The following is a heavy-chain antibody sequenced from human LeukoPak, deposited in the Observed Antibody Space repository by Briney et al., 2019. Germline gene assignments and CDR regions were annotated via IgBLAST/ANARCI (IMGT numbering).Heavy chain of an antibody. J-gene: IGHJ4*02. D-gene: IGHD3-22*01. CDR3: ATPLDYYDTSGYHQGGD. CDR2: INHNGNVN. CDR1: GFTFSSYW. Sequence: QTGGSLRLSCAASGFTFSSYWMNWARQAPGKGLEWVASINHNGNVNYYVDSVKGRFTISRDNAKNSLYLQMSSLRAEDTAVYYCATPLDYYDTSGYHQGGDWGQGTLVTVSS. V-gene: IGHV3-7*03.